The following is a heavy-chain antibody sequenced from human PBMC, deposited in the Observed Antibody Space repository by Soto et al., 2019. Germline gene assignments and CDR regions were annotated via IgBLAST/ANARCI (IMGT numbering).Heavy chain of an antibody. CDR3: ARGTVTSGRWFGS. V-gene: IGHV1-18*04. CDR2: ISTFNCST. D-gene: IGHD4-17*01. CDR1: ASTFTGYT. J-gene: IGHJ5*01. Sequence: QVHLVQSGTEVKEPGASVKLSCKASASTFTGYTINWVRQAPGQGLEWQGWISTFNCSTKYAGKFEGRCTMTTNTSTSTGKMALSSLTFGDTAVDFCARGTVTSGRWFGSWGQGTLVSVSS.